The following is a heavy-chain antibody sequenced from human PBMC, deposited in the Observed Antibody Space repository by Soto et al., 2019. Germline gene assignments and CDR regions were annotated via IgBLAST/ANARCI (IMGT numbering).Heavy chain of an antibody. D-gene: IGHD6-19*01. V-gene: IGHV1-69*13. CDR2: IIPIFGTA. CDR1: GGTFSSYA. CDR3: ARYGRRSSGWDLDY. Sequence: ASVKVSCKASGGTFSSYAISWVRQAPGQGLEWMGGIIPIFGTANYAQKFQGRVTITADESTSTAYMELSSLRSEDTAVYYCARYGRRSSGWDLDYWGQGTLVTVSS. J-gene: IGHJ4*02.